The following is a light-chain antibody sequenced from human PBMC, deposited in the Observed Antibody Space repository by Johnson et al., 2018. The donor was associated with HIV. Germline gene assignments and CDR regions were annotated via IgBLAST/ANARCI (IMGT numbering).Light chain of an antibody. Sequence: QPVLTQPPSVSAAPGQKVTISCSGSSSNIGNNYVSWYQQLPGTAPKLLIYDHHKRPSGIPDRFSGSRSGPSATLGITGLQTGDEADYYCGTWDSSLSAYVFGTGTKVTVL. CDR3: GTWDSSLSAYV. CDR2: DHH. J-gene: IGLJ1*01. CDR1: SSNIGNNY. V-gene: IGLV1-51*01.